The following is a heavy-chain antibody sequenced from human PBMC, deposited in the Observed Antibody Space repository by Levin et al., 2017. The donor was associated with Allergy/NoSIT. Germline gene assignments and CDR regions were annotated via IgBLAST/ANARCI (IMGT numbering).Heavy chain of an antibody. D-gene: IGHD5-24*01. CDR2: SSAYNGNT. CDR1: XXXLTSLG. Sequence: GESLKISCKAXXXXLTSLGTAWVRQHPRQGLEWLGWSSAYNGNTNSAQQFQGRVTMTTDTSTSTAFMELKSLRSDDTAVYYCARDLGDGYNKWFDYWGQGTLVTVSS. V-gene: IGHV1-18*01. CDR3: ARDLGDGYNKWFDY. J-gene: IGHJ4*02.